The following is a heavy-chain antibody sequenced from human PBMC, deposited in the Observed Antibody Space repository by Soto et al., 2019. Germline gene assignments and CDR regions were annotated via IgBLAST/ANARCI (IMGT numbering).Heavy chain of an antibody. V-gene: IGHV1-46*01. CDR1: GETFASKY. Sequence: GAPVELSCEASGETFASKYMRWARQAKRQGLEWMGIINPSGGSTSYAQKFQGRVTMTRDTSTSTVYMELSSLRAEDTAVYYCAKDDFWSGYSLGYYYGMDVWGQGTTVTVSS. J-gene: IGHJ6*02. CDR3: AKDDFWSGYSLGYYYGMDV. CDR2: INPSGGST. D-gene: IGHD3-3*01.